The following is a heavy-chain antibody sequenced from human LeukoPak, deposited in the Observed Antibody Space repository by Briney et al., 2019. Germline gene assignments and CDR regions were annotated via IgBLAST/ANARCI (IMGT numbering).Heavy chain of an antibody. J-gene: IGHJ4*02. V-gene: IGHV3-48*03. D-gene: IGHD2-15*01. Sequence: GGSLRLSCAASGFTFSSYEMNWVRQAPGKGLEWVSYIRSSGSTIYYADSVKGRFTISRDNAKNSLYPQMDSLRAEDTAVYYCARDGCSGGSCEDWGQGTLVTVSS. CDR2: IRSSGSTI. CDR3: ARDGCSGGSCED. CDR1: GFTFSSYE.